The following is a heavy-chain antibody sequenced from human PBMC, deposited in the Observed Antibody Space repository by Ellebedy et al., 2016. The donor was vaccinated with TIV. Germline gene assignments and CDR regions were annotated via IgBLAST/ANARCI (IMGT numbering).Heavy chain of an antibody. J-gene: IGHJ4*02. Sequence: SVKVSXXASGDTFSKYTFSWVRQAPGQGLEWMGGITPMFGTANYAQKFQGRVTITADKSSSTAYMELSGLRSEDTAVYYCASSGTSFAYWGQGTLVTVSS. CDR1: GDTFSKYT. CDR2: ITPMFGTA. CDR3: ASSGTSFAY. D-gene: IGHD3-3*02. V-gene: IGHV1-69*06.